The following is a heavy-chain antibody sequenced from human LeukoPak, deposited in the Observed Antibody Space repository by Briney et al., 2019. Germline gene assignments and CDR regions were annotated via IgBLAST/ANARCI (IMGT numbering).Heavy chain of an antibody. D-gene: IGHD2-8*01. Sequence: GGSLRLSCAASGFTFSSYGMQWVRQAPGKGLEWVAVIWYDGSNKYYADSVKGPFTISRDNSKNTLYLQMNSLRAEDTAVYYCARDLIHFDYWGQGTLVTVSS. J-gene: IGHJ4*02. CDR2: IWYDGSNK. CDR3: ARDLIHFDY. CDR1: GFTFSSYG. V-gene: IGHV3-33*01.